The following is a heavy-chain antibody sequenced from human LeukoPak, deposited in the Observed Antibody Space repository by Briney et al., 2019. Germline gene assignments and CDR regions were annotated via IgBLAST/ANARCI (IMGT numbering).Heavy chain of an antibody. CDR3: ATDYGDFGGLDY. CDR2: IFYSGST. J-gene: IGHJ4*02. V-gene: IGHV4-39*01. CDR1: GGSISSSSYY. Sequence: SETLSLTCTVSGGSISSSSYYWGWIRQPPGKGLEWIGSIFYSGSTYYNPSLESRVTISVDTSKNQFSLKLSSVTAADTAVYYCATDYGDFGGLDYWGQGTLVTVSS. D-gene: IGHD4-17*01.